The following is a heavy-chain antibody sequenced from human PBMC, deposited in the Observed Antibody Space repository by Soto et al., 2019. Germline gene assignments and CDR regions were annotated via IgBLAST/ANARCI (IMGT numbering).Heavy chain of an antibody. Sequence: PSETLSLTCGVSGETFGYSWNWIRQPPGKGLEWIGEIKNGGVTTYNSSLKSRVTISLDTSKNQFSLNLRSVTAADTAIYYCAGVRIIILPFDSGYYHYGLDVWGQGTTVTVSS. V-gene: IGHV4-34*08. J-gene: IGHJ6*02. D-gene: IGHD3-9*01. CDR1: GETFGYS. CDR3: AGVRIIILPFDSGYYHYGLDV. CDR2: IKNGGVT.